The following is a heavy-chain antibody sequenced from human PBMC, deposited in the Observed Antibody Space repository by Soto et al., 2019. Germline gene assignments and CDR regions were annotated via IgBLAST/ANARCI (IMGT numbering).Heavy chain of an antibody. V-gene: IGHV4-28*01. Sequence: LSLTCAVSGYSISSDNWWVWIRQSPGKGLEWIGYIHYSGSTYYNPSLKSRLTMSVDTSKNQFSLEVSSVTAVDTAVYYCATKGNGIYYFDYWGQGTLVTVSS. CDR1: GYSISSDNW. CDR2: IHYSGST. D-gene: IGHD1-26*01. J-gene: IGHJ4*02. CDR3: ATKGNGIYYFDY.